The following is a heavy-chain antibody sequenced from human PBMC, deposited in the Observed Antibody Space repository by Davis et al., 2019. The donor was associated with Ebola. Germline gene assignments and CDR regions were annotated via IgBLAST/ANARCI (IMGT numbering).Heavy chain of an antibody. CDR2: INPNSANT. D-gene: IGHD5-12*01. Sequence: ASVQVSCKASGYTFTNYDVHWVRQGTGQGLEWIGWINPNSANTGYGQKFQGRVTMTRNTSIRTPYMELSSLTSEDTAVYYCARGRKVAKMGSWFDPWGQGTLVTVSS. V-gene: IGHV1-8*01. CDR3: ARGRKVAKMGSWFDP. CDR1: GYTFTNYD. J-gene: IGHJ5*02.